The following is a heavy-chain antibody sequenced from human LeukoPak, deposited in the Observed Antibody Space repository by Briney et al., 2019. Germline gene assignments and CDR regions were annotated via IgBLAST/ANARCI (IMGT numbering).Heavy chain of an antibody. Sequence: GGSLRLSYAASGFTFSSYAMSWVRQAPGKGLEWVSAISGSGGSTYYADSVKGRFTISRDNSKNTLYLQMNSLRAEDTAVYYCAKVRAITFGGVIGPFDPWGQGTLVTVSS. CDR3: AKVRAITFGGVIGPFDP. V-gene: IGHV3-23*01. D-gene: IGHD3-16*02. CDR2: ISGSGGST. CDR1: GFTFSSYA. J-gene: IGHJ5*02.